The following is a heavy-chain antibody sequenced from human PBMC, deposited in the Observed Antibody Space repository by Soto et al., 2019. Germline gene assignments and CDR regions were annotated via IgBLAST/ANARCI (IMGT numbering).Heavy chain of an antibody. J-gene: IGHJ4*02. Sequence: SETLSLTCAVYGGSFSGYYWSWNRQPPGKGLEWIVGINHSGSTNDNPSLKSRVTISVDTSKTQFSLNLRSVTAADTAVYYCARDLAAVPRAFDYWGRGTLVTVSS. V-gene: IGHV4-34*01. CDR3: ARDLAAVPRAFDY. D-gene: IGHD6-13*01. CDR2: INHSGST. CDR1: GGSFSGYY.